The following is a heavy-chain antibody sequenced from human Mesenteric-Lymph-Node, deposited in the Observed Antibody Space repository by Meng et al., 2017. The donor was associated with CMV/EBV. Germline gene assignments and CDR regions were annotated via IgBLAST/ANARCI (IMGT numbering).Heavy chain of an antibody. CDR2: INSDGSST. CDR3: AGSPLTVTTNPFY. D-gene: IGHD4-11*01. Sequence: GESLKISCAASGFTFSSYWMHWVRQAPGKGLVWVSRINSDGSSTSYADSVKGRFTISRDNAKNTLYLQMNSLRAEDTAVYYCAGSPLTVTTNPFYWGQGTLVTVSS. J-gene: IGHJ4*02. V-gene: IGHV3-74*01. CDR1: GFTFSSYW.